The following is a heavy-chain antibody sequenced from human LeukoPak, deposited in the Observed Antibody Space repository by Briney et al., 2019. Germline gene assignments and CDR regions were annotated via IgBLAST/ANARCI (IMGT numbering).Heavy chain of an antibody. CDR2: IIPILDLT. CDR1: GGTFSNNA. D-gene: IGHD3/OR15-3a*01. J-gene: IGHJ4*02. V-gene: IGHV1-69*04. CDR3: VGDRTGQYFDF. Sequence: SVKVSCKASGGTFSNNAINWVRQAPGQGLEWMGRIIPILDLTNYAEKFQDRVTITADKSTNTAYMELSSLRSEDTAVYYCVGDRTGQYFDFWGQGTLLTVSS.